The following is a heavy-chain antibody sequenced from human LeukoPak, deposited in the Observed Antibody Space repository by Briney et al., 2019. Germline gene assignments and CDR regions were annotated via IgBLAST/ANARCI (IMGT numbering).Heavy chain of an antibody. J-gene: IGHJ4*02. D-gene: IGHD2-2*01. Sequence: ESSETLSLTCAVYGGSFSGYYWSWIRQPPGKGLEWIGEINHSGSTNYNPSLKSRVTISVDTSTNHFSLKLSSVTAAETAVYHCARGREEEYCSSTSYYYYFDYWGQGTLVTVSS. CDR2: INHSGST. CDR1: GGSFSGYY. CDR3: ARGREEEYCSSTSYYYYFDY. V-gene: IGHV4-34*01.